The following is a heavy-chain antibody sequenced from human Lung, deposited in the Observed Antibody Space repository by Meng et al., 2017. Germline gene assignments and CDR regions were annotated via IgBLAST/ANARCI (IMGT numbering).Heavy chain of an antibody. J-gene: IGHJ4*02. V-gene: IGHV3-15*01. D-gene: IGHD5-12*01. CDR3: SGHIDY. Sequence: VQLVESGGGLVKPGGSLRLSCEGSGFTFSNAYMTWARQVPGKRLEWVGRIKSKPDGETIDYAAPVKGRFTISRDDSKNTVYLQMNSLKTEDTAVYYCSGHIDYWGQGTLVTVSS. CDR2: IKSKPDGETI. CDR1: GFTFSNAY.